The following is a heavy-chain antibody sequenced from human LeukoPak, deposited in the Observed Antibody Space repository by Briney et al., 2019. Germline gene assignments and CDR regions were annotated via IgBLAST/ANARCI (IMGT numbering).Heavy chain of an antibody. CDR1: GGSISNSDYF. Sequence: PSETLSLTCTVSGGSISNSDYFWTWIRQPPGKGLEWIGYIYYSGSTFYSPSLKSRLAMSLDTSKNQFSLNLGSVTAADTAVYFCARVTDRYCSSANCKGNAYDVWGQGTLVTVSS. V-gene: IGHV4-30-4*08. J-gene: IGHJ3*01. D-gene: IGHD2-2*01. CDR2: IYYSGST. CDR3: ARVTDRYCSSANCKGNAYDV.